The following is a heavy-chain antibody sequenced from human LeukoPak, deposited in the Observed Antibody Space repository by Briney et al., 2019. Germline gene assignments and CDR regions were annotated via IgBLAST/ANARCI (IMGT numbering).Heavy chain of an antibody. CDR3: ARGGEAAAGAYYFDY. Sequence: SETLSLTCAVYGGSFSGYYWSWIRQPPGEGLEWIGEINHSGSTNYNPSLKSRVTISVDTSKNQFSLKLSSVTAADTAVYYCARGGEAAAGAYYFDYWGQGTLVTVSS. D-gene: IGHD6-13*01. V-gene: IGHV4-34*01. CDR2: INHSGST. J-gene: IGHJ4*02. CDR1: GGSFSGYY.